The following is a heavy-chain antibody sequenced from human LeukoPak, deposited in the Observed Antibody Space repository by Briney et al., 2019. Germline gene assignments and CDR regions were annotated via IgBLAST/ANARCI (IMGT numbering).Heavy chain of an antibody. V-gene: IGHV4-34*01. CDR1: GGSFSGYY. Sequence: SETLSLTCAVYGGSFSGYYWSWIRQPPGKGLEWIGEINHSGSTNYNPSLESRVTISVDTSKNQFSLKLSSVTAADTAVYYCARGISSFDYWGQGTLVTGSS. J-gene: IGHJ4*02. D-gene: IGHD3-3*02. CDR3: ARGISSFDY. CDR2: INHSGST.